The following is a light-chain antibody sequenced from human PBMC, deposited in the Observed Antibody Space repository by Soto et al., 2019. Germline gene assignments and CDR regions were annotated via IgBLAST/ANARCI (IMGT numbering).Light chain of an antibody. V-gene: IGKV3-15*01. CDR2: GAS. Sequence: EIVMTQSPATLSVSPGERATLSCRASQSISSNLAWYQQKPGQAPRLLIYGASTSATGIPATFSGSESGTESTLTISSLQSEDFAVYYCQQYNNWPFTFGPGTKVDIK. J-gene: IGKJ3*01. CDR3: QQYNNWPFT. CDR1: QSISSN.